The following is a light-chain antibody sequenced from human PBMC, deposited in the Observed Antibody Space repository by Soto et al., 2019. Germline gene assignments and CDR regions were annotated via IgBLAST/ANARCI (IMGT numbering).Light chain of an antibody. CDR1: QSVSSTS. V-gene: IGKV3-20*01. J-gene: IGKJ1*01. CDR2: DAS. CDR3: QQYSTSVPT. Sequence: EVVLTQSPGTLSLSPGERVTILCLASQSVSSTSLAWYQQKPGQAPRLLIYDASSKATGIPGRFSGSGSGTDFTLTINRLEPEDFAVYYCQQYSTSVPTFGQGTKVDIK.